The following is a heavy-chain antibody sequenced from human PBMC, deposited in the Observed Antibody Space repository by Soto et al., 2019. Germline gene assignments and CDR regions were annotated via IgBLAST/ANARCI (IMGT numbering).Heavy chain of an antibody. Sequence: PSETLSLTCTVSGGSISSYYWSWIRQPPGKGLEWIGYIFYSGSTNYTPSLKSRVTLLLETSKNHFSLKLSSLPAADTAVYYCASSSSSTLFDYWGQGTLVTVSS. CDR1: GGSISSYY. CDR2: IFYSGST. D-gene: IGHD6-6*01. J-gene: IGHJ4*02. CDR3: ASSSSSTLFDY. V-gene: IGHV4-59*08.